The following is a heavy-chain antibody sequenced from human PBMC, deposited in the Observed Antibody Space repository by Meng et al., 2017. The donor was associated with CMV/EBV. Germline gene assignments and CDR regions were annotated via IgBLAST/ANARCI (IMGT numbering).Heavy chain of an antibody. CDR1: EFTFSNYA. Sequence: GESLKISCAASEFTFSNYAIHWVRRAPGKGLEWVAVTSYDGSTKHYADSVKGRFTISRDNSKNTVFLQMNSLRPEDTAVYYCARDPIPPSHFDYWGQGTLVTVSS. CDR3: ARDPIPPSHFDY. V-gene: IGHV3-30-3*01. J-gene: IGHJ4*02. D-gene: IGHD2-21*01. CDR2: TSYDGSTK.